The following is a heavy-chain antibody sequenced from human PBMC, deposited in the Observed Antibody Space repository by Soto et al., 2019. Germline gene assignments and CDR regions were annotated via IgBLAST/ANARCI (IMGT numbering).Heavy chain of an antibody. D-gene: IGHD3-22*01. Sequence: ASVKVSCKASGYTFSSYGVTWVRQAPGHGLEWMGWISAYNGNIVYAEKFQGRVTMTTDTSTSTVYMEVRGLRSDDTAVYYCARVEDYFDSSGYAHWGQGTLVTVSS. V-gene: IGHV1-18*04. CDR3: ARVEDYFDSSGYAH. CDR1: GYTFSSYG. CDR2: ISAYNGNI. J-gene: IGHJ4*02.